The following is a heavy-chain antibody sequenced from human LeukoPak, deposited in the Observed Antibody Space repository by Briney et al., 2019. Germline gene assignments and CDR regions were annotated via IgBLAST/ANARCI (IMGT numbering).Heavy chain of an antibody. D-gene: IGHD5-12*01. CDR1: SGSFSGYY. CDR3: ARLRAAGAFDI. J-gene: IGHJ3*02. CDR2: INHSGST. Sequence: SETLSLTCAVYSGSFSGYYWSWIRQPPGKGLEWIGEINHSGSTNYNPSLKSRVTISVDTSKNQFSLKLKSVTAADTAVFYCARLRAAGAFDIWGQGTMVTVSS. V-gene: IGHV4-34*01.